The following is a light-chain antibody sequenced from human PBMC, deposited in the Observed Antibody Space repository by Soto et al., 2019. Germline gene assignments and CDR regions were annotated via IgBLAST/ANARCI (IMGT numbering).Light chain of an antibody. CDR2: DAS. J-gene: IGKJ2*01. V-gene: IGKV1-33*01. Sequence: DIQMTQSPSSLSASVGDRVTITCQASQDIKNFLNWYQQKPGKAPKLLIYDASNLEAGVTSRFSGSGSGTDFSFTISSLQPEDIATYYCQLFDLLPTFGQGTNLEIK. CDR3: QLFDLLPT. CDR1: QDIKNF.